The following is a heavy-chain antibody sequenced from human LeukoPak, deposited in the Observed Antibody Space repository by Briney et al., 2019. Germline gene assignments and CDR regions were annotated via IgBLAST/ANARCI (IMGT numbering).Heavy chain of an antibody. Sequence: ASVTVSCKASGYTFTCYGISWVRQAPGKGLEWMGGFDPEDGETIYAQKFQGRVTMTEDTSTDTAYMELSSLRSEDTAVYYCATDQLLWFGELLYWGQGTLVTVSS. J-gene: IGHJ4*02. CDR1: GYTFTCYG. CDR2: FDPEDGET. V-gene: IGHV1-24*01. CDR3: ATDQLLWFGELLY. D-gene: IGHD3-10*01.